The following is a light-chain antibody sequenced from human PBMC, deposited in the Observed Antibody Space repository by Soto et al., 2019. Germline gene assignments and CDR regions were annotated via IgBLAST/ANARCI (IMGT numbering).Light chain of an antibody. V-gene: IGLV2-14*03. Sequence: QSALTQPASESASPGQSITISCPGTSSDIGGYSYVSWYQQHPGKAPKLIIYAVNDRPSGVSNRFSGSKSGNTASLTISGLQAEDEADYYCSSYSSSSTLVFGSGTKLTVL. CDR1: SSDIGGYSY. J-gene: IGLJ1*01. CDR3: SSYSSSSTLV. CDR2: AVN.